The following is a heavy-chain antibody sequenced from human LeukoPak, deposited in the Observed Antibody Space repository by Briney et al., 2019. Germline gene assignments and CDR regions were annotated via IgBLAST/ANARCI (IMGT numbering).Heavy chain of an antibody. CDR3: ARRSGDGYKPIDY. CDR1: GGSISSGSYY. CDR2: IYYSGST. D-gene: IGHD5-24*01. V-gene: IGHV4-61*05. Sequence: PSETLSLTCTVSGGSISSGSYYWVWIRQPPGKGLEWIGYIYYSGSTSYNPSLKSRVTISVDTSKNQFSLKLSSVTAADTAVYYCARRSGDGYKPIDYWGQGTLVTVSS. J-gene: IGHJ4*02.